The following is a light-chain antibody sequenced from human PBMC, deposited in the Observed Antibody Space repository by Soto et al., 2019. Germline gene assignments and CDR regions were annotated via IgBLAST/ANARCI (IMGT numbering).Light chain of an antibody. J-gene: IGKJ5*01. CDR3: QQYNNWPRT. V-gene: IGKV3-15*01. CDR1: QGVRSY. CDR2: GAS. Sequence: EIAMTQSPDTLSVSPVDRATLSCRASQGVRSYLAWYQQKAGQSPSLLIYGASTRAAETPARFSGSGSETELTLTISSLQSEDFAAYYCQQYNNWPRTFGKGTRLEIK.